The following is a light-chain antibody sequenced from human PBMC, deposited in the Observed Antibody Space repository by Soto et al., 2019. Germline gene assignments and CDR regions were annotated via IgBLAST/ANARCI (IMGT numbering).Light chain of an antibody. CDR2: GAS. CDR1: QSVSSN. V-gene: IGKV3-15*01. Sequence: EIVMTQSPATLSVSPGERATLSFRASQSVSSNLAWYQQKPRQAPRHLIYGASTRPTGIPARFSGSGSGTEFTLTISSLQSEDFAVYYCQQYNNWPITFGQGTRLEIK. CDR3: QQYNNWPIT. J-gene: IGKJ5*01.